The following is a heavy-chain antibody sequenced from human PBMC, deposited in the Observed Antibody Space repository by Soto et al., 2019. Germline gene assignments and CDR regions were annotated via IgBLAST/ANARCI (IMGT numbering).Heavy chain of an antibody. J-gene: IGHJ6*02. CDR2: MYYSGST. CDR3: ARVRLLGSGYYGMDV. CDR1: GGSISSYY. V-gene: IGHV4-59*01. D-gene: IGHD2-15*01. Sequence: SETLSLTCTVSGGSISSYYWSWIRQPPGKGLEWIGYMYYSGSTNYNPSLKTRVTISVDTSKNQFSLKLSSVTAADTAVYYCARVRLLGSGYYGMDVWGQGTTVTVSS.